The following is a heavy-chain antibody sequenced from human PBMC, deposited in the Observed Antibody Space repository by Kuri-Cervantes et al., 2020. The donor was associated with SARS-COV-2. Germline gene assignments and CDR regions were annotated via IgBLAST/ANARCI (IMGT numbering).Heavy chain of an antibody. CDR1: GYTFTSYD. CDR3: ARDVGYSGSSSGCDY. D-gene: IGHD1-26*01. Sequence: SVKVSCKASGYTFTSYDISWVRQAPGQGLEWMGGIIPIFGTANYAQKFQGRVTITADKSTSTAYMELSSLRSEDTAVYYCARDVGYSGSSSGCDYWGQGTLVTVSS. CDR2: IIPIFGTA. J-gene: IGHJ4*02. V-gene: IGHV1-69*06.